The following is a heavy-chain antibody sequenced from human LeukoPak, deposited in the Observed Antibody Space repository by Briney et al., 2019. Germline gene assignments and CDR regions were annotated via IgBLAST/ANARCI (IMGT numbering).Heavy chain of an antibody. CDR2: ISAYNGNT. CDR3: ARDPPVSEWELLAGANY. CDR1: GYTFTSYG. V-gene: IGHV1-18*01. Sequence: GASVKVSCKASGYTFTSYGISWVRQAPGQGLEWMGWISAYNGNTNYAQKLQGRVTMTTDTSTSTAYMELRSLRSDDTAVYYCARDPPVSEWELLAGANYWGQGTLVTVSS. J-gene: IGHJ4*02. D-gene: IGHD1-26*01.